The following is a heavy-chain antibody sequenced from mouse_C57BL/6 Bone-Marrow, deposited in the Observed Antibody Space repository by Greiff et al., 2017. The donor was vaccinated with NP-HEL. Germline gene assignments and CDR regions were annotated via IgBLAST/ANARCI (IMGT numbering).Heavy chain of an antibody. CDR2: IDPEDGET. CDR1: GFNIKDYY. J-gene: IGHJ4*01. D-gene: IGHD1-1*01. CDR3: AGYYGSSYPLAMDY. Sequence: DVKLQESGAELVKPGASVKLSCTASGFNIKDYYMHWVKQRTEQGLEWIGRIDPEDGETKYAPKFQGKATITADTSSNTAYLQLSSLTSEDTAVYYCAGYYGSSYPLAMDYWGQGTSVTVTS. V-gene: IGHV14-2*01.